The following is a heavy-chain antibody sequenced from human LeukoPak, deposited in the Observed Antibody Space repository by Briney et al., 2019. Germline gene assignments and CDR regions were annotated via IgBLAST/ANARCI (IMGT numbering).Heavy chain of an antibody. CDR3: AKDTARPFDY. CDR1: GFTFSSYG. V-gene: IGHV3-30*18. CDR2: ISYDGSNE. J-gene: IGHJ4*02. Sequence: GGSLRLSCVVSGFTFSSYGFHWVRQAPGKGLEWVAGISYDGSNEFYADSVKGRFTISRDNPKNTVYLQMNSLRAEDTAVYYCAKDTARPFDYWGQGTLVTVSS. D-gene: IGHD5-18*01.